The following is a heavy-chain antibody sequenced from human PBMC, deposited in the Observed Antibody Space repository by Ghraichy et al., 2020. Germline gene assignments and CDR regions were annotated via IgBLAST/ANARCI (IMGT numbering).Heavy chain of an antibody. V-gene: IGHV1-18*01. J-gene: IGHJ5*02. D-gene: IGHD2-2*01. Sequence: ASVKVSCKASGYTFTSYGISWVRQAPGQGLEWMGWISAYNGDTNYAQKLQGRVTMTTDTSTSTAYMELRSLRSDDTAVYYCAITSRRKTNWFDPWGQGTLVTVSS. CDR3: AITSRRKTNWFDP. CDR1: GYTFTSYG. CDR2: ISAYNGDT.